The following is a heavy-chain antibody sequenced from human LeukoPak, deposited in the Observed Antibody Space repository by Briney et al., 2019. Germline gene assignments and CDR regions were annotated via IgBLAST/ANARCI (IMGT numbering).Heavy chain of an antibody. J-gene: IGHJ4*02. D-gene: IGHD2-15*01. CDR3: ARSRYCSGGSCFDY. CDR1: GFSFGSNA. CDR2: ISYDGSNK. V-gene: IGHV3-30*04. Sequence: PGRSLRPSCAASGFSFGSNAVYGGRQAPGKGLEREAVISYDGSNKYYADSVKGRFTISRDNSMNTLYLQMNSLRAENTAVYYCARSRYCSGGSCFDYWGQGTLVNVSS.